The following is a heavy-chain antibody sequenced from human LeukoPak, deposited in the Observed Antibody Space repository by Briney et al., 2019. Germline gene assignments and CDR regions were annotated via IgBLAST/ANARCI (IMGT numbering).Heavy chain of an antibody. D-gene: IGHD3-10*01. V-gene: IGHV1-2*02. CDR3: ARDQWFGERYNDV. Sequence: SVNVSYKPSRYTFTRYYMLWVRQAPGHGVEGRGWIHPISGGTNYAQKFQGRVSMTSDTTTSTAYMELSRLRSDDTAVYYRARDQWFGERYNDVWGKGTTVTISS. CDR1: RYTFTRYY. CDR2: IHPISGGT. J-gene: IGHJ6*03.